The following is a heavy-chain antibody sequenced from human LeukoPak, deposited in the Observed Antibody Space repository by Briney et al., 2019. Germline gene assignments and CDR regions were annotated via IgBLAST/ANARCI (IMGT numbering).Heavy chain of an antibody. V-gene: IGHV3-23*01. CDR1: GFTFSSYA. D-gene: IGHD6-13*01. Sequence: GGSLRLSCAASGFTFSSYAMSWVRQAPGKGLEWVSAISGSGGSTYYAGSVKGRFTISRDNSKDTLYLQMNSLRAEDTAVYYCRSRQTNYSSRPAFVDYWGQGTLVTVSS. CDR3: RSRQTNYSSRPAFVDY. CDR2: ISGSGGST. J-gene: IGHJ4*02.